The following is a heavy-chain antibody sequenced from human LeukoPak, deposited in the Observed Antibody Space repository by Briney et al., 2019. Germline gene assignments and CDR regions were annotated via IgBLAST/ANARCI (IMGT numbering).Heavy chain of an antibody. D-gene: IGHD3-10*01. Sequence: GASVKVSCKASVYTFASYYMHWVRQSPGQGLEWMGIINPSGGSTSYAQKFQGRVTMTRDTSTTTVYMELSSLRSEDTAVYYCARDYYGSGSYSVGYWGQGTLVTVSS. CDR3: ARDYYGSGSYSVGY. CDR2: INPSGGST. CDR1: VYTFASYY. J-gene: IGHJ4*02. V-gene: IGHV1-46*01.